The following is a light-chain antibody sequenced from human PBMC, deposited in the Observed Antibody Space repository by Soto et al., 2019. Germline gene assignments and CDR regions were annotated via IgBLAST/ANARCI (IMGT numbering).Light chain of an antibody. J-gene: IGLJ1*01. Sequence: QSALTQPRSVSGSPGQSVTISCTGTSSDVGAYDYVYWYQQHPGKAPKLMIYDVSKRPSGVPDRFSGSKSGNTASLTISGLQAEDEADYYCCSYAGSYASDYVFGAGTKVTVL. CDR3: CSYAGSYASDYV. CDR2: DVS. V-gene: IGLV2-11*01. CDR1: SSDVGAYDY.